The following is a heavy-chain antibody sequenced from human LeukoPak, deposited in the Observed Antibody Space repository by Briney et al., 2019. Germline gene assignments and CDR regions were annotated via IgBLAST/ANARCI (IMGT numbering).Heavy chain of an antibody. CDR1: GGCISSYY. J-gene: IGHJ4*02. V-gene: IGHV4-59*01. CDR3: ARAGDFWSGPYFDY. CDR2: IYYGGST. D-gene: IGHD3-3*01. Sequence: PSETLSLTCTVSGGCISSYYWSGMRRPPGKALEGIEYIYYGGSTNYNPSPKSRVTISVDTSKNQFSLKLSSVTAADTAVYYCARAGDFWSGPYFDYWGQGTLVTVSS.